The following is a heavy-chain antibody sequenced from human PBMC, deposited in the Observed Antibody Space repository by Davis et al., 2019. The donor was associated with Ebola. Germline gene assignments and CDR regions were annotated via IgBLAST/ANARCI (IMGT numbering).Heavy chain of an antibody. Sequence: PGGSLRLSCAASGFTFSSYSMNWVRQAPGKGLEWVSSISSSSSYIYYADSVKGRFTISRDNAKNSLYLQMNSLRAEDTAVYYCARHRAAAAGFDYWGQGTLVTVSS. J-gene: IGHJ4*02. V-gene: IGHV3-21*01. D-gene: IGHD6-13*01. CDR1: GFTFSSYS. CDR2: ISSSSSYI. CDR3: ARHRAAAAGFDY.